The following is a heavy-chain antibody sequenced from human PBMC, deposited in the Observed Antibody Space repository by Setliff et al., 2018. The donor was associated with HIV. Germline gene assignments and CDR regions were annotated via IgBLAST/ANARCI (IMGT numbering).Heavy chain of an antibody. CDR2: IRQDGGEA. D-gene: IGHD2-15*01. Sequence: GGSLRLSCAASGFTFSTYWMSWVRQAPGKGPEWVANIRQDGGEAYYVDPVSGRFTISRDNAKNSLDLEMRYLRGDDTAIYYCTRCAAGPYCRNSFEYWGRGALVTVSS. J-gene: IGHJ4*02. V-gene: IGHV3-7*03. CDR3: TRCAAGPYCRNSFEY. CDR1: GFTFSTYW.